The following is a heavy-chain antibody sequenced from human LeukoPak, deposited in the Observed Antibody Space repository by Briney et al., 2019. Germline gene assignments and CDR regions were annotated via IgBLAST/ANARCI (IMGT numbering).Heavy chain of an antibody. J-gene: IGHJ5*02. CDR1: GGSINNYF. Sequence: LETLSLICTVSGGSINNYFWNWIRQPAGKGLEWIGRIYSTENTKYNPPLQRRVTMSVDTSKNQFSLKMTSVTAADTAVYYCARGKFYGSGSNWFDPWGQGILVTVSS. CDR3: ARGKFYGSGSNWFDP. D-gene: IGHD3-10*01. V-gene: IGHV4-4*07. CDR2: IYSTENT.